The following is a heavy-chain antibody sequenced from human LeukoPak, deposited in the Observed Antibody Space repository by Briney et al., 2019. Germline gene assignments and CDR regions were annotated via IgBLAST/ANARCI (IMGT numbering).Heavy chain of an antibody. Sequence: PGGSLRLSCAASGFTFSSYGMHWVRQAPGKGLEWVAVIWYDGSNKYYADSVKGRFTISRDNSKNTLYLQMNSLRAEDTAVYYCARTSSSWYYFDYWGQGTLVTVSS. V-gene: IGHV3-33*01. CDR3: ARTSSSWYYFDY. D-gene: IGHD6-13*01. J-gene: IGHJ4*02. CDR1: GFTFSSYG. CDR2: IWYDGSNK.